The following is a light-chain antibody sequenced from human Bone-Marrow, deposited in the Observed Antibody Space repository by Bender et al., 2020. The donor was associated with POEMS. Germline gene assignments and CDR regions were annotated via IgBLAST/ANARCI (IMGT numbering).Light chain of an antibody. Sequence: SYGLTQPPSVSVSPGHTANITCSGDQLGDQYASWYQLKPGQSPVLVIYEDNKRPSGIPERFSGSNSGNIATLTISGTQALDEADYYCQAWDTSSVVLGGGTKLTVL. CDR3: QAWDTSSVV. J-gene: IGLJ2*01. V-gene: IGLV3-1*01. CDR2: EDN. CDR1: QLGDQY.